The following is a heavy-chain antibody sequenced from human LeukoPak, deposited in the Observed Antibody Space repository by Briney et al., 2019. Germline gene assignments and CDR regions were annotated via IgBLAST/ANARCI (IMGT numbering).Heavy chain of an antibody. D-gene: IGHD3-3*01. J-gene: IGHJ5*02. CDR3: AGSPGQWYYDFWSGYSNWFDP. V-gene: IGHV3-74*01. Sequence: GGSLRLSCAASGFTFSSYWMHWVRQAPGKGLVWVSRINSDGSSTSYADSVKGRFTISRANAKNTLYLQMNSLRAEDTAVYDCAGSPGQWYYDFWSGYSNWFDPWGQGTLVTVSS. CDR2: INSDGSST. CDR1: GFTFSSYW.